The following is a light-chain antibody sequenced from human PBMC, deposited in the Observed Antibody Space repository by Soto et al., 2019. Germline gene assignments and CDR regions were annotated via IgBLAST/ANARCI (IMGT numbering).Light chain of an antibody. CDR2: AAS. V-gene: IGKV1-39*01. Sequence: DIQMTQSPSSLSASVGDRVTITCRASQSISSYLNWYQQKPGTAPKLLIYAASSLQSGVPSRFSGSGSGTEFSLTISSLQPEDFAPYYCQQSYTTPTFGGGTKVEIK. CDR1: QSISSY. J-gene: IGKJ4*01. CDR3: QQSYTTPT.